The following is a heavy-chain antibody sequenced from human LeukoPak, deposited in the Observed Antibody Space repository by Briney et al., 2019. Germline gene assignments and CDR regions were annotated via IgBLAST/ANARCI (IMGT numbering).Heavy chain of an antibody. Sequence: SETLSLTCTVSGGSISSGGYYWSWIRQHPGKGLEWIGYIYYSGSTYYNPSLKSRVTISVDTSKNQFSLKLSSVTAADAAVYYCARAAAGSYGMDVWGKGTTVTVSS. D-gene: IGHD6-13*01. CDR3: ARAAAGSYGMDV. CDR2: IYYSGST. V-gene: IGHV4-31*03. CDR1: GGSISSGGYY. J-gene: IGHJ6*04.